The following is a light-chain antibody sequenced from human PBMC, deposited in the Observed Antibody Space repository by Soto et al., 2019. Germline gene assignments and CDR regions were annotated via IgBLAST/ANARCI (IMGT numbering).Light chain of an antibody. CDR1: SSDVGSCNY. V-gene: IGLV2-14*01. J-gene: IGLJ1*01. CDR3: SSYTNSSTL. CDR2: EVS. Sequence: QSALTQPASVSGSPGQSITISCTGTSSDVGSCNYVSWYQQHPGKAPKLMIYEVSDRPSGISSRFSGSKSGNTASLTISGLQTEDEADYYCSSYTNSSTLFGTGTKVTVL.